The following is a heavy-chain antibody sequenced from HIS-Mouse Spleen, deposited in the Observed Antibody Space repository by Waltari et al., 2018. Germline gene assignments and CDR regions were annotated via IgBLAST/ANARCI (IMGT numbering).Heavy chain of an antibody. CDR3: AREIPYSSSWYDWYFDL. D-gene: IGHD6-13*01. CDR1: GCSISSSSYY. CDR2: IYYSGST. V-gene: IGHV4-39*07. J-gene: IGHJ2*01. Sequence: QLQLQESGPGLVKPSETLSLTCTVSGCSISSSSYYWGWIRRPPGKGLGWIGSIYYSGSTYYNPSLKSRVTISVDTSKNQFSLKLSSVTAADTTVYYCAREIPYSSSWYDWYFDLWGRGTLVTVSS.